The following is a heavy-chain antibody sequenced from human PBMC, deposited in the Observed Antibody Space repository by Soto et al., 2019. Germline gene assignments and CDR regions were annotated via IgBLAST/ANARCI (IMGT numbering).Heavy chain of an antibody. Sequence: GESLKISCKGSGYSFTSYWIGWVRQMPGKGLEWMGLIYPGDSDTRYSPSFQGQVTISADKSISTAYLQWSSLKASDTAMYYCARRIVATSSGFDSWGQGTLVTVSS. CDR2: IYPGDSDT. D-gene: IGHD5-12*01. CDR1: GYSFTSYW. J-gene: IGHJ4*02. V-gene: IGHV5-51*01. CDR3: ARRIVATSSGFDS.